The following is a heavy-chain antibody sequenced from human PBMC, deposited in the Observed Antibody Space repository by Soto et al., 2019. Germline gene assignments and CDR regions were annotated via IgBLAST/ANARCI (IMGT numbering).Heavy chain of an antibody. CDR2: IYDDGTT. CDR3: VSSRSAIYGDALDV. D-gene: IGHD2-2*01. J-gene: IGHJ3*01. Sequence: KTSETLSLTCSVSGGSISSYFRNWLRQPPGKGLEWIGYIYDDGTTDYNPSLKSRVTILLDMSKNRFSLKLSSVTAADTAVYYCVSSRSAIYGDALDVWGQGTMVTVSS. CDR1: GGSISSYF. V-gene: IGHV4-59*03.